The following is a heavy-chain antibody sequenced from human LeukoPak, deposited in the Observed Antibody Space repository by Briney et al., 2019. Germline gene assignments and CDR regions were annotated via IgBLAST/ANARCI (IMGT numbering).Heavy chain of an antibody. D-gene: IGHD5-12*01. J-gene: IGHJ4*02. V-gene: IGHV3-21*01. CDR1: GFTFSSYS. Sequence: GGSLRLSCAASGFTFSSYSMSWVRQAPGKGLEWVSSISSSSSYIYYADSVKGRFTISRDNAKNSLYLQMNSLRAEDTAVYYCARDEVATISDYWGQGTLVTVSS. CDR2: ISSSSSYI. CDR3: ARDEVATISDY.